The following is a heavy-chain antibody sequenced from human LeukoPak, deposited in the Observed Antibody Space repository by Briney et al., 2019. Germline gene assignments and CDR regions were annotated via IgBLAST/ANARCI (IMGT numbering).Heavy chain of an antibody. CDR2: INPNSGRT. CDR1: GYTFTGYY. V-gene: IGHV1-2*02. Sequence: ASVKVSCKASGYTFTGYYMHWVRQAPGQGLEWMGWINPNSGRTNYAQKFQGRVTMTRDTSISTAYMELSRLRSDDTAVYYCATWGGGSYYIDYWGQGTLVTVSS. J-gene: IGHJ4*02. CDR3: ATWGGGSYYIDY. D-gene: IGHD1-26*01.